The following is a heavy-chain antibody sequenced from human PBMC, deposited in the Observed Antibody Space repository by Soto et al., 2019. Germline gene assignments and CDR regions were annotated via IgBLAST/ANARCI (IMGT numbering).Heavy chain of an antibody. Sequence: SQTLSLTCAISGDSVSSNSAAWNWIRQSPSRGLEWLGRTYYRSKWYNDYAVSVKSRITINPDTSKNQFSLQLNSATPEDTAVYYCARELLWFGELLSNAMFDYWGQGTLVTVSS. CDR1: GDSVSSNSAA. CDR3: ARELLWFGELLSNAMFDY. CDR2: TYYRSKWYN. J-gene: IGHJ4*02. V-gene: IGHV6-1*01. D-gene: IGHD3-10*01.